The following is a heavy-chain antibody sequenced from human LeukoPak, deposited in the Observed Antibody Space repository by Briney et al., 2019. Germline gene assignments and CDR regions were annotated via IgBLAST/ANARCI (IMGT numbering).Heavy chain of an antibody. J-gene: IGHJ4*02. V-gene: IGHV3-7*04. CDR1: GFTFSGRW. D-gene: IGHD5-24*01. Sequence: GGSLRLSCAASGFTFSGRWMSWVRQAPGKGPEWVANIRQDGSENHYVDSVKGRFTISRDNAKNSLYLQMNSLRAEDTAIYYCTRVGYIDEGIDYWGQGTLVTVSS. CDR3: TRVGYIDEGIDY. CDR2: IRQDGSEN.